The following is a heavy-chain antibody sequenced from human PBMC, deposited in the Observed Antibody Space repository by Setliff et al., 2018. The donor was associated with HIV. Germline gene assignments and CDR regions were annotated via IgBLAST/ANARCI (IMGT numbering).Heavy chain of an antibody. CDR2: INPSGGST. D-gene: IGHD2-15*01. Sequence: GASVKVSCKASGYTFTRYFMHCVRQAPGQGLEWLGMINPSGGSTWYAQKFQGRVTMTGDTSTNTLYMELSSLRSEDTAVYYCARGSGGYCSGGSCYFGFGLALWGQGTTVTVSS. J-gene: IGHJ6*02. V-gene: IGHV1-46*01. CDR3: ARGSGGYCSGGSCYFGFGLAL. CDR1: GYTFTRYF.